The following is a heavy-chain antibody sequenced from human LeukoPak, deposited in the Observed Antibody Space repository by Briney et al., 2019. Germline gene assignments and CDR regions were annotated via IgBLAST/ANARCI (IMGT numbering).Heavy chain of an antibody. CDR3: ARGPIAARPGFENWFDP. D-gene: IGHD6-6*01. CDR1: GFTFSSYW. V-gene: IGHV3-74*01. Sequence: PGGSLRLSCAASGFTFSSYWMHWVRHAPGKGLVWVSRINSDGSSTSYADSVKGRFTISRDNAKNTLYLQMNSLRAEDTAVYYCARGPIAARPGFENWFDPWGQGTLVTVSS. J-gene: IGHJ5*02. CDR2: INSDGSST.